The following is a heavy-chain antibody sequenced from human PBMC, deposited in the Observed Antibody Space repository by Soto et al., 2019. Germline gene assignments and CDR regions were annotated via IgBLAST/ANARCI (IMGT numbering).Heavy chain of an antibody. D-gene: IGHD3-22*01. CDR3: ARGRDSSGYYYLVGSFDI. V-gene: IGHV4-30-4*01. CDR1: GGSISSGDYY. CDR2: IYYSGST. J-gene: IGHJ3*02. Sequence: QVQLQESGPGLVKPSQTLSLTCTVSGGSISSGDYYWSWIRQPPGKGLEWIGYIYYSGSTYYNPSPKSRVTISVDTSQNQFSRKLSSVTAADTAVYYCARGRDSSGYYYLVGSFDIWGQGTMVTVSS.